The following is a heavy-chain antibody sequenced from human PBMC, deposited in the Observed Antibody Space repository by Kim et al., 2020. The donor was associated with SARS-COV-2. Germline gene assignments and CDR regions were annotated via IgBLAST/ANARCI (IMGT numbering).Heavy chain of an antibody. CDR3: ARGGRYYEFWRMNWFDP. D-gene: IGHD3-3*01. V-gene: IGHV4-34*01. J-gene: IGHJ5*02. Sequence: LKSRVTISVATSKNQFSLKLSSVTAADTAVYYCARGGRYYEFWRMNWFDPWGQGTLVTVSS.